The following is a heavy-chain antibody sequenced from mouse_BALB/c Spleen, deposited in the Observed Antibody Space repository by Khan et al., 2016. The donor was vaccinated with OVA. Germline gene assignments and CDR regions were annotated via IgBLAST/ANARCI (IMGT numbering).Heavy chain of an antibody. Sequence: EVQLQESGPSLVKPSQTLSLTCSVTGDSITSRYWNWIRKFPGNKLEYMGYISYSGSTYYNPSLKSRISITRDTSKNQYYLQLNTVTTEDTATYYCARYIIYDGYDGDYFDYWGQGTTLTVSS. CDR2: ISYSGST. V-gene: IGHV3-8*02. D-gene: IGHD2-3*01. CDR3: ARYIIYDGYDGDYFDY. CDR1: GDSITSRY. J-gene: IGHJ2*01.